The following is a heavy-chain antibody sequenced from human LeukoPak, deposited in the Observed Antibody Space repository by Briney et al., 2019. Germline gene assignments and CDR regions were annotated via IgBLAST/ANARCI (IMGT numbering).Heavy chain of an antibody. D-gene: IGHD1-26*01. Sequence: KPLETLSLTCTVSGGSISSYYWSWIRQPPGKGLEWIGYIYYSGSTNCNPALKSRVTISVDTSKNQFSLKLSSVTAADTAVYYCARQRGRWDSFDYWGQGTLVTVSS. CDR1: GGSISSYY. CDR2: IYYSGST. J-gene: IGHJ4*02. CDR3: ARQRGRWDSFDY. V-gene: IGHV4-59*08.